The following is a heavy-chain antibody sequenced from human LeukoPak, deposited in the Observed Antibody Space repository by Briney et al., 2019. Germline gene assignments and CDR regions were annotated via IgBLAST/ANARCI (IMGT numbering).Heavy chain of an antibody. D-gene: IGHD1-7*01. Sequence: GRSLRLSCAASGFTFSSYSMNWVRQAPGKGLECVSSISSSSSYIYYADSVKGRFTIARDNANNSLYLQMNSLRAEDTAVYYCARGPLTGTTYYFDYWGQGTLVTVSS. CDR1: GFTFSSYS. CDR2: ISSSSSYI. CDR3: ARGPLTGTTYYFDY. J-gene: IGHJ4*02. V-gene: IGHV3-21*01.